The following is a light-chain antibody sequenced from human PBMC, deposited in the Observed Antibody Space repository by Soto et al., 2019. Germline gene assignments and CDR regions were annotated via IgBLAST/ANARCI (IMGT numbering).Light chain of an antibody. CDR3: AAWDDSLSGWV. CDR2: SNN. CDR1: SSNIGSNY. Sequence: QSVLTQPPSASGTPGQRVTISCSGSSSNIGSNYVYWYQQLPGTAPKLLIYSNNQRPSGVPDRFSGSKSGTSASLAISGLRSEDEADYYGAAWDDSLSGWVFGGGPTHTVL. J-gene: IGLJ3*02. V-gene: IGLV1-47*02.